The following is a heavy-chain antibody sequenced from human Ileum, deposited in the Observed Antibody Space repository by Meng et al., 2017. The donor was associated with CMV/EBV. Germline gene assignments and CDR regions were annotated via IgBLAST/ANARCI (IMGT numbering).Heavy chain of an antibody. J-gene: IGHJ5*01. CDR2: TSVHNGDR. Sequence: ASVKVSCKASGYTFTSSGITWVRRAPGQGLEWIGWTSVHNGDRKYAQRFQDRVMMTTDTSTTTAYMEMRNLRSDDTAVYYCARAGNYNFALGSWGQGTQVTVSS. D-gene: IGHD1-1*01. CDR1: GYTFTSSG. V-gene: IGHV1-18*01. CDR3: ARAGNYNFALGS.